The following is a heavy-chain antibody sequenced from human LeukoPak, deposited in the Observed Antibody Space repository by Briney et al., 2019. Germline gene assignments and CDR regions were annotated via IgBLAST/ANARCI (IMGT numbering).Heavy chain of an antibody. D-gene: IGHD2-15*01. V-gene: IGHV4-39*07. CDR3: ARDEGGPIDY. CDR2: IYYSGST. CDR1: GGSISSSSYY. Sequence: SETLSLTCTVSGGSISSSSYYWGWIRQPPGKGLEWIGSIYYSGSTYYNPSLKSRVTISLDKSKNQFSLKLSSVTATDTAVYYCARDEGGPIDYWGQGTLVTVSS. J-gene: IGHJ4*02.